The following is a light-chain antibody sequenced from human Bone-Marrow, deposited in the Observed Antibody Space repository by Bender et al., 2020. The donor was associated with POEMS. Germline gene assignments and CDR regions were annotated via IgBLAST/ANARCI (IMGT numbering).Light chain of an antibody. CDR2: EVS. CDR3: CSHADGGIPWV. J-gene: IGLJ3*02. CDR1: SSNIGTYNY. Sequence: QSALTQPASVSGSPGQTITISCTGTSSNIGTYNYVSWFQQHPDKAPKLLIYEVSKGASGLSPRFSGSKSGDTASLTISGLQAEDEADYYCCSHADGGIPWVFGGGTKLTVL. V-gene: IGLV2-23*02.